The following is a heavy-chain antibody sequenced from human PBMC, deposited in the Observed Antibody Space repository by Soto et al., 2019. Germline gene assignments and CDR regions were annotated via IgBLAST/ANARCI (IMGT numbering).Heavy chain of an antibody. CDR2: IYWNDDK. CDR1: GFSLSTSGVG. CDR3: AHLVGYCSGGSCSSGFDP. D-gene: IGHD2-15*01. J-gene: IGHJ5*02. V-gene: IGHV2-5*01. Sequence: GSGPTLVNPTQTLTLTCTFSGFSLSTSGVGVGWIRQPPGKALEWLALIYWNDDKRYSPSLKSRLTITKDTSKNQVVLTMTNMDPVDTATYYCAHLVGYCSGGSCSSGFDPWGQGTLVTVSS.